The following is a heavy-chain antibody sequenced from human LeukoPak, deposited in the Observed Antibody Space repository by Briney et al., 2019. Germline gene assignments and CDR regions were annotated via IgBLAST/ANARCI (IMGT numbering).Heavy chain of an antibody. V-gene: IGHV4-4*02. J-gene: IGHJ4*02. D-gene: IGHD3-3*01. CDR2: IYHSGST. CDR3: ARDLEGDFWSGPRGFDY. Sequence: SETLSLTCAVSGGSISSSNWWSWVRQPPGKGLEWIGEIYHSGSTNYNPSLKSRVTISVDKSKNQFSLKLSSVTAADTAVYYCARDLEGDFWSGPRGFDYWGQGTLVTVSS. CDR1: GGSISSSNW.